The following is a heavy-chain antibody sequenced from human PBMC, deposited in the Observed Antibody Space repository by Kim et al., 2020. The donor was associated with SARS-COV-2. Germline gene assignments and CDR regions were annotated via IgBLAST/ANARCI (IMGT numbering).Heavy chain of an antibody. D-gene: IGHD2-15*01. CDR2: ISSSGSTI. CDR3: ARDLEGGYCSGGSCYSKSH. Sequence: GGSLRLSCAASGFTFSSYEMNWVRQAPGKGLEWVSYISSSGSTIYYADSVKGRFTISRDNAKNSLYLQMNSLRAEDTAVYYCARDLEGGYCSGGSCYSKSHWGQGTLVTVSS. J-gene: IGHJ4*02. V-gene: IGHV3-48*03. CDR1: GFTFSSYE.